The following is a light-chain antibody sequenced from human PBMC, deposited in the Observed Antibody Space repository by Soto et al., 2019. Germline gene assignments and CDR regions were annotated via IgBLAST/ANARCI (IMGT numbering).Light chain of an antibody. V-gene: IGKV1-5*01. J-gene: IGKJ1*01. CDR1: QSISSS. Sequence: DLKMNQSPSTLSAYVGDRVTITCRASQSISSSLAWYQQKPGKAPKLLIYDASNLESGVPSIFSGSGSGTEGTLTISSLQPDDGATYYGQHYNSYSEAFGQGTKVDI. CDR2: DAS. CDR3: QHYNSYSEA.